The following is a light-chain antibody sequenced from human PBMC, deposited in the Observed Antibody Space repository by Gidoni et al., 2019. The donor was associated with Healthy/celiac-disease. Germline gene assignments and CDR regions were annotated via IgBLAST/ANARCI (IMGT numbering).Light chain of an antibody. J-gene: IGKJ1*01. CDR3: QKYNSAPRT. CDR2: AAS. CDR1: QGISNY. Sequence: DLQMTQSPSSLSASVGDRVTITCGASQGISNYLAWYQQKPGKVPKLLIYAASTLQSGVPSRFSGSGSGTDFTLTISSLQPEDVATYYCQKYNSAPRTFGQGTKVEIK. V-gene: IGKV1-27*01.